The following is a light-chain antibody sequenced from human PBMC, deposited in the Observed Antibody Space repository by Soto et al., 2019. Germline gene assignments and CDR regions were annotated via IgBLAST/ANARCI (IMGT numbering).Light chain of an antibody. CDR3: HQYGSSPST. CDR1: QSVSSSY. J-gene: IGKJ1*01. CDR2: GAS. V-gene: IGKV3-20*01. Sequence: EIVMTQSPATLSVSPGERATLSCRASQSVSSSYLAWYQQRPGQGPRLLIYGASSRATGIPDRFSGSGSGTDFTLTISRLEPEDFAVYYCHQYGSSPSTFGQGTKVDIK.